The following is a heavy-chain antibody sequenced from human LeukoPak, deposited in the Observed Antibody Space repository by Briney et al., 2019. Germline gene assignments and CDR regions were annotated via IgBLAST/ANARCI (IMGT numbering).Heavy chain of an antibody. Sequence: GESLKISCKGSGYTFINYWIGWVRQMPGKGLEWMGIIYPSDSETTYSPPFQGQVAISADKSISTAYLQWSSLKASDTAMYYCARLYGGNSVWGQGTVVTVSS. CDR3: ARLYGGNSV. CDR2: IYPSDSET. J-gene: IGHJ3*01. V-gene: IGHV5-51*01. D-gene: IGHD4-23*01. CDR1: GYTFINYW.